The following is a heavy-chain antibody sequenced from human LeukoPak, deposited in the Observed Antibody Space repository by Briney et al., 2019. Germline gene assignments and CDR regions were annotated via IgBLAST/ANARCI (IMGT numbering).Heavy chain of an antibody. D-gene: IGHD5-12*01. Sequence: GGSLRLSCTASKFYFSTYGMNWVRQVPGKGLEWVSYIDSSASTTYYAGSVQGRFTVSRDNAKNSLYLQMTSLRVEDTAFYYCASAHGGSGYDRPFDYWGQGTLVTASS. CDR1: KFYFSTYG. J-gene: IGHJ4*02. CDR2: IDSSASTT. V-gene: IGHV3-48*04. CDR3: ASAHGGSGYDRPFDY.